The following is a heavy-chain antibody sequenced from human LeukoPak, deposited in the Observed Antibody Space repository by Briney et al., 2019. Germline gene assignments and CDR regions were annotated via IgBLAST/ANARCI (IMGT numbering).Heavy chain of an antibody. Sequence: ASVKVSCKASGYTFTSYCMHWVRQAPGQGLEWMGIINPSGGSTSYAQKFQGRVTMTRDTSTSTVYMELSSLRSEDTAVYYCARDYVVVPAAIGWFDPWGQGTLVTVSS. J-gene: IGHJ5*02. CDR2: INPSGGST. CDR3: ARDYVVVPAAIGWFDP. CDR1: GYTFTSYC. D-gene: IGHD2-2*01. V-gene: IGHV1-46*01.